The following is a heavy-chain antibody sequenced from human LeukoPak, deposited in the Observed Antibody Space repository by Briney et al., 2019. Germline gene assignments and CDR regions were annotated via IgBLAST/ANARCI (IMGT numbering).Heavy chain of an antibody. CDR1: GFTFSNAW. Sequence: PGGSLRLSCAASGFTFSNAWMSWVRQAPGKGLEWVGRIKSKTDGGTTDYAAPVKGRFTISRDDSKNTLYLQMNSLKTEDTAVYYCTTEYYYGSGSMDVWGKGTTVTISS. D-gene: IGHD3-10*01. J-gene: IGHJ6*04. V-gene: IGHV3-15*01. CDR2: IKSKTDGGTT. CDR3: TTEYYYGSGSMDV.